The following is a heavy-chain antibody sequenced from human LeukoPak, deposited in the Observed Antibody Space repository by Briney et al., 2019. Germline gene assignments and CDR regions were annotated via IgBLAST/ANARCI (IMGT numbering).Heavy chain of an antibody. V-gene: IGHV3-48*01. D-gene: IGHD3-9*01. CDR1: GFTFSSYA. CDR2: ISSSSSTI. CDR3: AKDVLRYFETPMDV. J-gene: IGHJ6*04. Sequence: PGGSLRLSCAASGFTFSSYAMNWVRQAPGKGLEWVSYISSSSSTIYYADSVKGRFTISRDNAKNSLYLQMNSLRAEDTAVYYCAKDVLRYFETPMDVWGRGTTVTVSS.